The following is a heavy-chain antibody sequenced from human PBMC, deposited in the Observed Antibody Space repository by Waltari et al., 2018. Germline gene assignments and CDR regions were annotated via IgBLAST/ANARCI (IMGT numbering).Heavy chain of an antibody. CDR1: GLTLSRYT. V-gene: IGHV3-23*01. Sequence: EVQLLASGGGLVQPGGSLRLSCVASGLTLSRYTMSWVRQAPGKGLEWVSSIGGSGISTYYADSVKGRFTISRDNSKDTLYLQINSLRAEDTAVYYCAKDIAPAGTRYFDYWGQGTLVTVSS. J-gene: IGHJ4*02. D-gene: IGHD6-13*01. CDR2: IGGSGIST. CDR3: AKDIAPAGTRYFDY.